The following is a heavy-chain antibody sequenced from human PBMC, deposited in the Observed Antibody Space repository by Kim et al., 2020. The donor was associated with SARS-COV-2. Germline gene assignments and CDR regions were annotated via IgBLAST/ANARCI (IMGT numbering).Heavy chain of an antibody. CDR3: ARLPGIVGATTGPLHYYYYMDV. J-gene: IGHJ6*03. CDR1: GYSFTSYW. D-gene: IGHD1-26*01. CDR2: IYPGDSDT. Sequence: GASLKISCKGSGYSFTSYWIGWVRQMPGKGLEWMGIIYPGDSDTRYSPSFQGQVTISADKSISTAYLQWSSLKASDTAMYYCARLPGIVGATTGPLHYYYYMDVWGKGTTVTVSS. V-gene: IGHV5-51*01.